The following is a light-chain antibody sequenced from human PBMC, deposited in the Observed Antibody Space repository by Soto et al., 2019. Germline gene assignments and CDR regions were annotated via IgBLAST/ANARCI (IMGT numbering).Light chain of an antibody. V-gene: IGLV1-40*01. CDR3: LSFDSSLSVV. CDR2: GNT. CDR1: SSNIGPGYD. J-gene: IGLJ2*01. Sequence: QSVLTQPPSVSGAPGQTVTISCTGSSSNIGPGYDVHWYQQLPGRAPKLLIYGNTNRPSGVPDRFSGSKSGTSASLAITGLQAEDEADYYCLSFDSSLSVVFGGGTKVTVL.